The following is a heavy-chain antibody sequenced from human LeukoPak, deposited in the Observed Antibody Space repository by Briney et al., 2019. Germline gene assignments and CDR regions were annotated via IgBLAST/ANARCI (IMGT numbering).Heavy chain of an antibody. CDR2: IYYSGST. CDR1: GGSISSSSYY. Sequence: SETLSLTCTVSGGSISSSSYYWGWIRQPPGKGLEWIGSIYYSGSTYYNPSLKSRVTISVDTSKNQFSLKLSSVTAADTAVYYCARHISPQPGYNWFDPWGQGTLVTVSS. CDR3: ARHISPQPGYNWFDP. V-gene: IGHV4-39*01. J-gene: IGHJ5*02. D-gene: IGHD1-14*01.